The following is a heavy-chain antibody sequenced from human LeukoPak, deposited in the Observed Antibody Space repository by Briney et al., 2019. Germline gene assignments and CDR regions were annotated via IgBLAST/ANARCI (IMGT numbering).Heavy chain of an antibody. CDR2: IYYSGST. V-gene: IGHV4-39*07. CDR1: GGSISSGGYY. Sequence: SQTLSLTCTVSGGSISSGGYYWGWIRQPPGKGLEWIGSIYYSGSTNYNPSLKSRVTISVDTSKNQFSLKLSSVTAADTAVYYCARGEPIVGAPVEDAFDIWGQGTMVTVSS. J-gene: IGHJ3*02. CDR3: ARGEPIVGAPVEDAFDI. D-gene: IGHD1-26*01.